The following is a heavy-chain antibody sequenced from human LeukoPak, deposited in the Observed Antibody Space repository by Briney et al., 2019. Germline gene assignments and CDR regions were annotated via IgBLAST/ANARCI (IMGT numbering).Heavy chain of an antibody. CDR1: GFTFSSYG. CDR3: AKDRRSYYYDSSGTSGPFDY. Sequence: QPGGSLRLSCAASGFTFSSYGMHWVRQAPGKGLEWVAVISYDGSNKYYADSVKGRFTISRDNSKNTLYLQMNSLRAEDTAVYYCAKDRRSYYYDSSGTSGPFDYWGQGTLVTVSS. D-gene: IGHD3-22*01. J-gene: IGHJ4*02. V-gene: IGHV3-30*18. CDR2: ISYDGSNK.